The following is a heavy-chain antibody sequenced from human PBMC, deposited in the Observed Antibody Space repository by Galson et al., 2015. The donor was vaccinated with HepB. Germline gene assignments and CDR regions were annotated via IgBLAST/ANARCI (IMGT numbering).Heavy chain of an antibody. Sequence: SLRLSGAAPAFTVSNYRLSGARQAPGEGLEWVGKIKHDGSEKYYADSVKGRFTISRDNSKNSLYLQLNGLRAEDTAVYYCARYSSAYAYWGQGTLVTVSS. CDR2: IKHDGSEK. CDR3: ARYSSAYAY. J-gene: IGHJ4*02. D-gene: IGHD5-12*01. CDR1: AFTVSNYR. V-gene: IGHV3-7*03.